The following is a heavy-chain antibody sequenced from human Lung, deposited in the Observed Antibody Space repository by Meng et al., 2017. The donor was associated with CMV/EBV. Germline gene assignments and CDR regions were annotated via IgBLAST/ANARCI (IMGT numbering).Heavy chain of an antibody. CDR1: GFTLRRYW. D-gene: IGHD1-26*01. J-gene: IGHJ4*02. V-gene: IGHV3-74*03. CDR2: IDSDGRDI. Sequence: VQLVESGGGLVQPGGSLRPSWAVSGFTLRRYWMHWVRQAPGKGLEWVSRIDSDGRDITYADSVRGRFTISRDDAKNTLYLQMNSLRVEDTAVYYCARGVAESLGWEMGYWGQGTLVTVSS. CDR3: ARGVAESLGWEMGY.